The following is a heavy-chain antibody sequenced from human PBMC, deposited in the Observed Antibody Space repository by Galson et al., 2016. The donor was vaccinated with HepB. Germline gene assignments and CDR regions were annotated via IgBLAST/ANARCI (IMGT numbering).Heavy chain of an antibody. CDR3: ARVSFRTLGY. V-gene: IGHV4-39*07. CDR2: FSNSGDT. Sequence: SETLSLTCTVSAISSGDYHWAFIRQPPGKGLEWIGSFSNSGDTFYNPSLKSRVTMSRGTSKNQFSVSLSSVTAADTAVYFCARVSFRTLGYWGQGTLVTVSS. CDR1: AISSGDYH. J-gene: IGHJ4*02.